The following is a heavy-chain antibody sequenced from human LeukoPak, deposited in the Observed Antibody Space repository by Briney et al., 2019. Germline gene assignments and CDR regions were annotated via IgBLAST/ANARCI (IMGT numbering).Heavy chain of an antibody. CDR3: ARGDGDGPARRAFDI. Sequence: ASVKVSCKASGYTFTGYYMHWVRQAPGQGLEWMGWINPTSGDTNYLQKFQGRVIMTRDTSISTAYMELSRVRSDDTAVCYCARGDGDGPARRAFDIWGQGTMVTVSS. CDR1: GYTFTGYY. D-gene: IGHD7-27*01. V-gene: IGHV1-2*02. J-gene: IGHJ3*02. CDR2: INPTSGDT.